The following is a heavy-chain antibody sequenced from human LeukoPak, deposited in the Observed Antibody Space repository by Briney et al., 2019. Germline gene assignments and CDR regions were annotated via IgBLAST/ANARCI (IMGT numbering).Heavy chain of an antibody. D-gene: IGHD3-22*01. V-gene: IGHV4-31*03. CDR2: IYYSGST. Sequence: SETLSLTCSVSGGSFTSSSFYWSWIRQHPGKGLEWIGYIYYSGSTYYNPSLKSRVTISVDTSKNQFSLKLSSVTAADTAVYYCARVESMDYYDSSGFFQHWGQGTLVTVSS. CDR1: GGSFTSSSFY. J-gene: IGHJ1*01. CDR3: ARVESMDYYDSSGFFQH.